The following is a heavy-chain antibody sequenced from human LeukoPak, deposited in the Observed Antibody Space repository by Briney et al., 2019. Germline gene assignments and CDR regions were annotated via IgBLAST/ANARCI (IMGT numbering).Heavy chain of an antibody. D-gene: IGHD3-22*01. J-gene: IGHJ5*02. Sequence: GGSLRLSCAASGFTSYDYAIHWVRQAPGKGLEWVSRINPDGSTTTYADSVKGRFTISRDNAKNTVYLQMNSLRAEDTAVYYCARVLSGSWDWFDPWGQGTLVTVSS. CDR1: GFTSYDYA. V-gene: IGHV3-74*01. CDR3: ARVLSGSWDWFDP. CDR2: INPDGSTT.